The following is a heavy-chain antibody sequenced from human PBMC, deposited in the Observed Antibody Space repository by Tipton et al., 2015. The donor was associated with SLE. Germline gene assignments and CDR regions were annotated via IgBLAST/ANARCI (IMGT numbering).Heavy chain of an antibody. CDR3: ARRHYSGPFDS. Sequence: TLSLTCTVSGGSISSLSWSWIRQPPGKRLEWIGYIFYTGSTNYNPSLKSRVAMSVDMSKNQFSLKLTSVTAADTAVYYCARRHYSGPFDSWGQGTLVTVSS. D-gene: IGHD5-12*01. V-gene: IGHV4-59*01. CDR2: IFYTGST. J-gene: IGHJ4*02. CDR1: GGSISSLS.